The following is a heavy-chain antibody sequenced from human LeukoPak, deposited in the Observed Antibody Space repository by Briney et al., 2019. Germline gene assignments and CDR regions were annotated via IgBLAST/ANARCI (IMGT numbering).Heavy chain of an antibody. D-gene: IGHD2-2*01. Sequence: ASVKVSCKASKYAFTDYYMHWVRKAPGQGLEWMVWINPNSGGTNYAQKFQGRVTMTRDTSISTAYMELSSLRSDDTAVYYCARGYCTTTSCREGHDYWGQGTLVTVSS. CDR2: INPNSGGT. V-gene: IGHV1-2*02. CDR1: KYAFTDYY. CDR3: ARGYCTTTSCREGHDY. J-gene: IGHJ4*02.